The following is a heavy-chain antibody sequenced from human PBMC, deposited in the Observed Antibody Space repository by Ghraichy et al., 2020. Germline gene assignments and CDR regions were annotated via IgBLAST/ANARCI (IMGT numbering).Heavy chain of an antibody. CDR1: GGSFSGYY. CDR2: INHSGST. CDR3: ARVHRLRFLEWLSTKYNWFDP. Sequence: SETLSLTCAVYGGSFSGYYWSWIRQPPGKGLEWIGEINHSGSTNYNPSLKSRVTISVDTSKNQFSLKLSSVTAADTAVYYCARVHRLRFLEWLSTKYNWFDPWGQGTLVTVSS. J-gene: IGHJ5*02. D-gene: IGHD3-3*01. V-gene: IGHV4-34*01.